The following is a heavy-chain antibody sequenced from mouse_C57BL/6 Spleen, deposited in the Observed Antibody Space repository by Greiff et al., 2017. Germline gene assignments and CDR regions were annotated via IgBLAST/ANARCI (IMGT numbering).Heavy chain of an antibody. CDR2: FYPGSGSI. J-gene: IGHJ3*01. D-gene: IGHD2-1*01. Sequence: QVQLLQSGAELVKPGASVKLSCKASGYTFTEYTIHWVTQRSGQGLEWIGWFYPGSGSIKYNEKFKDKATLAAYKSSSSVYMVLSTLTSEDSAVYFCERHEAGGYYGNGWVAYWGQGTLVTVSA. CDR1: GYTFTEYT. CDR3: ERHEAGGYYGNGWVAY. V-gene: IGHV1-62-2*01.